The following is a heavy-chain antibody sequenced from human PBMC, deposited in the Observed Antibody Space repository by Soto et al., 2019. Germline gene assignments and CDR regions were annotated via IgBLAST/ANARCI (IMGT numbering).Heavy chain of an antibody. CDR2: ISAYNGNT. CDR1: GYTFTSYG. D-gene: IGHD6-13*01. J-gene: IGHJ6*02. Sequence: ASVKVSCKASGYTFTSYGISWVRQAPGQGLEWMGWISAYNGNTNYAQKLQGRVTMTTDTSTSTAYMELRSLRSDDTAVYYCARRGYSSRWYDYYYYGMDVWGQGTTVTVSS. V-gene: IGHV1-18*04. CDR3: ARRGYSSRWYDYYYYGMDV.